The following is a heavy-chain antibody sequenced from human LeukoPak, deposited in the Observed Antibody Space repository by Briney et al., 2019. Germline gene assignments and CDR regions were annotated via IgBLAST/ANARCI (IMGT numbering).Heavy chain of an antibody. J-gene: IGHJ4*02. D-gene: IGHD3-9*01. CDR1: GFTFGDYA. V-gene: IGHV3-49*04. Sequence: GGSLRLSCTAPGFTFGDYAMSWVRQAPGKGLEWVGFIRSKAYGGTTEYAASVKGRFTISRDDSKSIAYLQMNSLKTEDTAVYYCTRPPVGTIAPGYYFDYWGQGTLVTVSS. CDR2: IRSKAYGGTT. CDR3: TRPPVGTIAPGYYFDY.